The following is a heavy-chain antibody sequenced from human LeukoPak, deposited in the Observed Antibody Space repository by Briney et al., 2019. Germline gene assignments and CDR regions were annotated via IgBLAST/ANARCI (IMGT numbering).Heavy chain of an antibody. Sequence: GGSLRLSCAASGFTFSSYAMSWVRQAPVKGLEWVSAISGSGGSTYYADSVKGRFTISRDNSKNTLYLQMNSLRAEDTAVYYCARARWLQSEIDYWGQGTLVTVSS. J-gene: IGHJ4*02. CDR2: ISGSGGST. CDR3: ARARWLQSEIDY. D-gene: IGHD5-12*01. V-gene: IGHV3-23*01. CDR1: GFTFSSYA.